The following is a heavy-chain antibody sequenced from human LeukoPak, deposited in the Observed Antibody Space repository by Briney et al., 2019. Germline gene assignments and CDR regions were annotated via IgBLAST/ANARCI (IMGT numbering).Heavy chain of an antibody. V-gene: IGHV3-48*03. CDR1: GLTLKNFA. J-gene: IGHJ6*02. Sequence: GGSLRPSCAASGLTLKNFAMSWVRQAPGKGLEWVSYISYSGSATTYGDSVKGRFTIFRDNTKNSFYLQMDGLRAEDTAVYYCARRNWSVGGGFDVWGQGTTVTVSS. D-gene: IGHD1-1*01. CDR3: ARRNWSVGGGFDV. CDR2: ISYSGSAT.